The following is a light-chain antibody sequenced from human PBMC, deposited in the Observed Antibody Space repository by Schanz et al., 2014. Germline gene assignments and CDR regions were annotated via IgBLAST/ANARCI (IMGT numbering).Light chain of an antibody. CDR1: TSDVGGFNY. Sequence: QSALTQPASVSGSPGQPATISCPGTTSDVGGFNYASWYQQHPGRAPKLIIYEVNKRPSGVPDRFSASKSGNTASLTVSGLQADDEADYYCNSYSGIKKWVFGGGTKLTVL. CDR2: EVN. V-gene: IGLV2-8*01. J-gene: IGLJ3*02. CDR3: NSYSGIKKWV.